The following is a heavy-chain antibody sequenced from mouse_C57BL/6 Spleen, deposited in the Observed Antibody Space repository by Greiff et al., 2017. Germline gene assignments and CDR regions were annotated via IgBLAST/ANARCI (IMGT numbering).Heavy chain of an antibody. CDR3: ARGKYYGSSPWFAY. D-gene: IGHD1-1*01. V-gene: IGHV1-52*01. Sequence: VQLQQPGAELVRPGSSVKLSCKASGYTFTSYWMHWVKQRPIQGLEWIGNIDPSDSETHYNQKFKDKATLTVDKSSSTAYMQLSSLTSADSAVYYCARGKYYGSSPWFAYWGQGTLVTVSA. CDR2: IDPSDSET. J-gene: IGHJ3*01. CDR1: GYTFTSYW.